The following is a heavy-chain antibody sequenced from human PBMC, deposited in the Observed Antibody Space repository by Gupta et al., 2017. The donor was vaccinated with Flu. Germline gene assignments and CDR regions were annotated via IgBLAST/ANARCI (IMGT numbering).Heavy chain of an antibody. CDR1: GGSISSSSYY. CDR3: ARQAGAVAGLLFDY. D-gene: IGHD6-19*01. CDR2: IYYSGST. V-gene: IGHV4-39*01. J-gene: IGHJ4*02. Sequence: QLQLQESGPGLVKPSETLSLTCTVSGGSISSSSYYWGWIRQPPGKGLEWIGSIYYSGSTYYNPSLKSRVTISVETSKKQFSLKLSSVTAAETAVYYCARQAGAVAGLLFDYWGQGTLVTVSS.